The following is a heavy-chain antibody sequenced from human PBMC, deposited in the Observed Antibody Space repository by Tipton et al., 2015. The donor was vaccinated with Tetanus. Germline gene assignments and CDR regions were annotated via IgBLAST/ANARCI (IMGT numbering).Heavy chain of an antibody. Sequence: QLVQSGVEVKKPGESLKISCKGSGYSFTNYWIAWLRQMPGEGLEWMGIIYPGEADTRYRPSFQGQVTISADKSINTASLQWNSLWATDTAMYDWARLSCSRSACYRGSAYYCDYGGQGTLVTVSS. CDR1: GYSFTNYW. J-gene: IGHJ4*02. V-gene: IGHV5-51*01. CDR2: IYPGEADT. CDR3: ARLSCSRSACYRGSAYYCDY. D-gene: IGHD2-2*01.